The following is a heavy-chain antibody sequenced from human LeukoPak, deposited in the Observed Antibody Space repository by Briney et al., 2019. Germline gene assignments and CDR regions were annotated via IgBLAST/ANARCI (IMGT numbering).Heavy chain of an antibody. V-gene: IGHV4-59*01. Sequence: PSETLSLTCTVSGGSISSYYWSWIRQPPGKGLEWIGYIYYSGSTNYNPSLKSRVTISVDTSKNQFSLKLSSVTAADTAVYYCARGLDTGAVAGDFDYWGQGTLVTVSS. J-gene: IGHJ4*02. CDR1: GGSISSYY. D-gene: IGHD6-19*01. CDR3: ARGLDTGAVAGDFDY. CDR2: IYYSGST.